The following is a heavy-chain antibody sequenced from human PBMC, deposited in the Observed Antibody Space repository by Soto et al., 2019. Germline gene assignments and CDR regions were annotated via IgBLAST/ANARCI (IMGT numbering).Heavy chain of an antibody. D-gene: IGHD3-16*02. Sequence: ASVKVSCKASGYTFTGYYMHWVRQAPGQGLEWMGWINPNSGGTNYAQKFQGRVTMTRDTSISTAYMELSRLRSDDTAMYYCAREGKIDYDYVWGSYRYRRGMDVWGQGTTVTVSS. CDR3: AREGKIDYDYVWGSYRYRRGMDV. CDR1: GYTFTGYY. J-gene: IGHJ6*02. V-gene: IGHV1-2*02. CDR2: INPNSGGT.